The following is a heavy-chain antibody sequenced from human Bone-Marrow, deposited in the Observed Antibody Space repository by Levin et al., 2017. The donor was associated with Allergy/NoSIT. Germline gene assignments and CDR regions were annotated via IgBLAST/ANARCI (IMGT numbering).Heavy chain of an antibody. CDR3: AKDMGGAVAGMRAFDI. V-gene: IGHV3-9*01. D-gene: IGHD6-19*01. CDR2: ISWNSGSI. CDR1: GFTFDDYA. Sequence: PGGSLRLSCAASGFTFDDYAMHWVRQAPGKGLEWVSGISWNSGSIGYADSVKGRFTISRDNAKNSLYLQMNSLRAEDTALYYCAKDMGGAVAGMRAFDIWGQGTMVTVSS. J-gene: IGHJ3*02.